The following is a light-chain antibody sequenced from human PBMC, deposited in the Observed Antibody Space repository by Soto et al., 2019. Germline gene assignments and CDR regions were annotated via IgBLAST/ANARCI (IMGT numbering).Light chain of an antibody. J-gene: IGKJ4*01. CDR2: TAS. Sequence: DIQMTQSPSSLSASVGDRVTITCRESQSISSYLNWYQQKPGKAPKLLIYTASSLQSGVPSRFSGSGSGTDFTLTISSLQPEDFATYYCQQSSSTLTFGGGTKVEIK. V-gene: IGKV1-39*01. CDR1: QSISSY. CDR3: QQSSSTLT.